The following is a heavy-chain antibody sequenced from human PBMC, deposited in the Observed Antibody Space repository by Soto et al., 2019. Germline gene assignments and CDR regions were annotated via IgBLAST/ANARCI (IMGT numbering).Heavy chain of an antibody. CDR3: ARGIWFGELFQNWFDP. D-gene: IGHD3-10*01. Sequence: SETLSLTCTVSGGSISSGDYYWSWIRQPPGKGLEWIGYIYYSGSTYYNPSLKSRVTISVDTSKNQFSLKLSSVTAADTAVYYCARGIWFGELFQNWFDPWGQGTLVTVSS. V-gene: IGHV4-30-4*01. J-gene: IGHJ5*02. CDR1: GGSISSGDYY. CDR2: IYYSGST.